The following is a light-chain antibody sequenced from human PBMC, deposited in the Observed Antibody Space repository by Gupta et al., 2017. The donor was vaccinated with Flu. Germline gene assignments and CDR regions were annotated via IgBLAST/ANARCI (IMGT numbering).Light chain of an antibody. J-gene: IGLJ1*01. CDR3: CSYTGTRTPYV. V-gene: IGLV2-23*01. Sequence: QSGLTQPASVSGSPGQSVTISCNGTNTVIGTYNLVSWFQQHPNQAPKLIIFEGTKRPAGISDRFSASKSANRASLTISGLQAEDEADYYCCSYTGTRTPYVFARGTRVTVL. CDR1: NTVIGTYNL. CDR2: EGT.